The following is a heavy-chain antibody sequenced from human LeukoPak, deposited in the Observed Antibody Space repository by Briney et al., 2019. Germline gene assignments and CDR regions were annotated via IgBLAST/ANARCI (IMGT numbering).Heavy chain of an antibody. D-gene: IGHD3-22*01. J-gene: IGHJ3*01. V-gene: IGHV1-58*01. CDR2: IVDGSGNT. CDR1: GFTFTSSA. Sequence: EASVKVSCKASGFTFTSSAVQWVRQARGQGLEWVGWIVDGSGNTNYAQKFQERVTIPREMSTSLVYMELSSLRSEDTAVYYCAAEAAYYYDSRDAFDVWGQGTMVTVSS. CDR3: AAEAAYYYDSRDAFDV.